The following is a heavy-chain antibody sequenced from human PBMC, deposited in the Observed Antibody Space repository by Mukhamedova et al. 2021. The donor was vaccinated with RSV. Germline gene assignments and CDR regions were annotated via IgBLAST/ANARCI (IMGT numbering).Heavy chain of an antibody. CDR2: IYYSGST. D-gene: IGHD6-13*01. CDR3: ARQSSSWYA. Sequence: IRQPPGKGLEWIGYIYYSGSTNYNPSLKSRVTISVDTSKNQFSLKLSSVTAADKAVYYCARQSSSWYAWGQGTLVTVSA. J-gene: IGHJ5*02. V-gene: IGHV4-59*08.